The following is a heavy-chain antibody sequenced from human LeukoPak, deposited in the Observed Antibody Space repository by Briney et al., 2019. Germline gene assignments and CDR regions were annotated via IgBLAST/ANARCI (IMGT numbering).Heavy chain of an antibody. CDR1: DGSISSGGYY. CDR3: ARDIAPDFGDYKDY. J-gene: IGHJ4*02. V-gene: IGHV3-7*01. Sequence: ETLSLTCAVSDGSISSGGYYWSWVRQAPGKGLEWVANIKQDGSEKYYVDSVKGRFTISRDNAKNSLYLQMNSLRAEDTAVYYCARDIAPDFGDYKDYWGQGTLVTVSS. D-gene: IGHD4-17*01. CDR2: IKQDGSEK.